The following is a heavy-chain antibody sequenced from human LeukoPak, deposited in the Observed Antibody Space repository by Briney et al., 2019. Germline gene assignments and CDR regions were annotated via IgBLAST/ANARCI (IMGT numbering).Heavy chain of an antibody. D-gene: IGHD5-18*01. CDR2: ISSSSSYI. V-gene: IGHV3-21*01. CDR3: ARDRSRIQLYDY. J-gene: IGHJ4*02. CDR1: GFTFSSYS. Sequence: GGSLRLSCAASGFTFSSYSMNWVRQAPGKGLEWVSSISSSSSYIYYADSVKGRFTISRDNAKNSLYLQMNSLRAEDTAVYYCARDRSRIQLYDYWGQGTLVTVSS.